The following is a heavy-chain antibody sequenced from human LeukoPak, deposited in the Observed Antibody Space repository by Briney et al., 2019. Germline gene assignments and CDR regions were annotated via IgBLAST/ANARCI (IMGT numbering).Heavy chain of an antibody. CDR1: GGSFSGYY. J-gene: IGHJ5*02. CDR2: INHSGST. V-gene: IGHV4-34*01. Sequence: SETLSLTCAVYGGSFSGYYWSWIRQPPGKGLEWIGEINHSGSTNYNPSLKSRVTISVDTPKNQFSLKLSSVTAADTAVYYCARIRGIVVVPAAPKANWFDPWGQGTLVTVSS. D-gene: IGHD2-2*01. CDR3: ARIRGIVVVPAAPKANWFDP.